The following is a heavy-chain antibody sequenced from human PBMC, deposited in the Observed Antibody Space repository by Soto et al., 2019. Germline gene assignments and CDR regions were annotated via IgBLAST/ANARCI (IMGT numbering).Heavy chain of an antibody. Sequence: EVHLEESGGGLVQPGGSLRLSCAASGFSLSPYWMHWVRQVPGRGLEWVARLSSDGFGAAYADSVKGRFFISRDIARNTLSLHMNSLRADDTAVYYCARDLGGPDYWGRGTSVTVSS. V-gene: IGHV3-74*03. CDR1: GFSLSPYW. J-gene: IGHJ4*02. D-gene: IGHD3-16*01. CDR2: LSSDGFGA. CDR3: ARDLGGPDY.